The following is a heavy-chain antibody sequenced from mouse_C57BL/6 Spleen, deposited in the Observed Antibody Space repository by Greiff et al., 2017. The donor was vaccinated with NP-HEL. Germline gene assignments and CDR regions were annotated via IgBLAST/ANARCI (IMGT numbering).Heavy chain of an antibody. Sequence: VQLLQSGAELAKPGASVKLSCKASGYTFTSYWMHWVKQRPGQGLEWIGYIYTSNGYTKYNQKFKDKATLTADKSSSTAYIQLSSLTYDDSAVYYCATTGGAYWGQGTTLTVSS. CDR3: ATTGGAY. J-gene: IGHJ2*01. CDR1: GYTFTSYW. CDR2: IYTSNGYT. D-gene: IGHD4-1*02. V-gene: IGHV1-7*01.